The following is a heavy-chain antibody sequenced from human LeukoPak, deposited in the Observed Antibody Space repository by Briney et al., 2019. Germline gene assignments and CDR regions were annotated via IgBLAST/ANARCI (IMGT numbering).Heavy chain of an antibody. CDR3: ARESMITFGGVISPFDR. J-gene: IGHJ4*02. D-gene: IGHD3-16*01. CDR1: GFTFSSYS. Sequence: GGSLRLSCAASGFTFSSYSMNWVRQAPGKGLEWVTYISSSSSTIYYADSVKGRFTISRDNAKNTLYLQMDSLRTEDTAVYYCARESMITFGGVISPFDRWGQGILVTVSS. CDR2: ISSSSSTI. V-gene: IGHV3-48*01.